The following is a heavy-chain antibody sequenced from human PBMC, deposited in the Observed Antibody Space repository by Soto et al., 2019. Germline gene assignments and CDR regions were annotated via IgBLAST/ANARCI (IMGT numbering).Heavy chain of an antibody. J-gene: IGHJ5*02. CDR3: ARGYSYGYGSDP. CDR2: IYYSGST. CDR1: GGSISSYY. Sequence: SETLSLTCTVSGGSISSYYWSWIRQPPGKGLEWIGYIYYSGSTNYNPSLKSRVTISVDTSKNQFSLKLSSVTAADTAVYYCARGYSYGYGSDPWGQGTLVTVPQ. D-gene: IGHD5-18*01. V-gene: IGHV4-59*08.